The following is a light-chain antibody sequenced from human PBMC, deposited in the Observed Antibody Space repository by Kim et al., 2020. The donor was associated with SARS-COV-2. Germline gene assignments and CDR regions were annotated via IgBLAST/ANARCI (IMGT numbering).Light chain of an antibody. CDR3: QQYNNWHLT. CDR1: QSVSSN. CDR2: GAS. Sequence: EIVMTQSPATLSVSPGERATLSCRAGQSVSSNLAWYQQKPGQAPRLLIYGASSRAIGIPDRFSGSGSGTEFTLTISSLQSEDFAVYYCQQYNNWHLTFGGGTKVDIK. J-gene: IGKJ4*01. V-gene: IGKV3D-15*01.